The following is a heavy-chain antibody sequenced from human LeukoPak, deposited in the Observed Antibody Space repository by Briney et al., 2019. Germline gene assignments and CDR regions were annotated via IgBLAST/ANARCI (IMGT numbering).Heavy chain of an antibody. CDR1: GGSVSSRSYY. CDR3: ARLSYGGNSESYFDH. J-gene: IGHJ4*02. V-gene: IGHV4-39*01. CDR2: VYYTGTT. Sequence: PSETLSLTCTVSGGSVSSRSYYWGWIRQPPGKGLEWIGNVYYTGTTYYNLSLKSRVTISVDTSKNQFSLKLSSVTAADTAVYYCARLSYGGNSESYFDHWGQGTLVTVSS. D-gene: IGHD4-23*01.